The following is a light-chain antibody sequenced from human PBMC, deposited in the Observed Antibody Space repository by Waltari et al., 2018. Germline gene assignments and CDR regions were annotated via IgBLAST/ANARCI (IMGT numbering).Light chain of an antibody. CDR3: QKYGGSPPYT. J-gene: IGKJ2*01. CDR2: PTS. Sequence: ETVLTQSPGTLSLSPGERATLSCRASQSVSSSHLAWYQQKPGQAPRVLIYPTSNRATGIPDRFSGSGSGTDFTLTISRLEAEDFAVYYCQKYGGSPPYTFGLGTKLEIK. CDR1: QSVSSSH. V-gene: IGKV3-20*01.